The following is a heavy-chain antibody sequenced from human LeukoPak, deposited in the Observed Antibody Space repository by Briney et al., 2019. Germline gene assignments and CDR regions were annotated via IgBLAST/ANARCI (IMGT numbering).Heavy chain of an antibody. D-gene: IGHD3-9*01. J-gene: IGHJ4*02. Sequence: SETLSLTCAVYGGSFSGYYWSWIRQPPGKGLEWIGEINHSGSTNYNPSLKSRVTISVDTSKNQFSLKLSSVTAADTAVYYCARRNLLRYFDWPPFDYWGQGTLVTVSS. CDR1: GGSFSGYY. CDR2: INHSGST. V-gene: IGHV4-34*01. CDR3: ARRNLLRYFDWPPFDY.